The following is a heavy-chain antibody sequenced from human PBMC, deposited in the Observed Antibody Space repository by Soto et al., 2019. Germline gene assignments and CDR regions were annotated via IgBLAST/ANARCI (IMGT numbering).Heavy chain of an antibody. J-gene: IGHJ4*02. V-gene: IGHV3-23*01. Sequence: GGSLRLSCAASGFTFSSYAMSWVRQAPGKGLDWVSAISGIVGSTYYADSVKGRFTISRDNSKNTLYLQMNSLRAEDTAVYYCAKEHSSGYEGYWGQGTLVTVSS. CDR2: ISGIVGST. D-gene: IGHD5-12*01. CDR3: AKEHSSGYEGY. CDR1: GFTFSSYA.